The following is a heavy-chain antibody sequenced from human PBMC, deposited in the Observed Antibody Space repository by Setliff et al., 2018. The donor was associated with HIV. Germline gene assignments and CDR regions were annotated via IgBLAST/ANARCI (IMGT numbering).Heavy chain of an antibody. D-gene: IGHD6-13*01. CDR1: SDSIRFYY. CDR3: ARGVAAAGMLMDV. Sequence: SETLSLTCTVSSDSIRFYYWTWIRQPPGKGLEWIGNVYYTGSTRYNPSLQSRVAMSVDTSKNQFSLQLTSVSAADTAVYYCARGVAAAGMLMDVWGKGTTVTVSS. J-gene: IGHJ6*03. CDR2: VYYTGST. V-gene: IGHV4-59*12.